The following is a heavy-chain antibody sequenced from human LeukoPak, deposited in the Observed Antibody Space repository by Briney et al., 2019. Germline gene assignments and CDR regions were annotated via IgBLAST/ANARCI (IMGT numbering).Heavy chain of an antibody. V-gene: IGHV4-38-2*02. CDR2: IYHSGST. Sequence: SETLSLTCTVSGYSISSGYYWGRIRQPPGKGLEWIGSIYHSGSTYYNPSLKSRVTISVDTSKNQFSLKLSSVTAADTAVYYCARVKQQLDYWGQGTLVTVSS. D-gene: IGHD6-13*01. CDR3: ARVKQQLDY. CDR1: GYSISSGYY. J-gene: IGHJ4*02.